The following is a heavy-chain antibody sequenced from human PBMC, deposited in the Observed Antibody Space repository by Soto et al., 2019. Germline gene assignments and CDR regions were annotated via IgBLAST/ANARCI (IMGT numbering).Heavy chain of an antibody. Sequence: EVQLLESGGGLVQPGGSLRLSCAASGFTFSSYAMSGVRQAPGKGLEWVSAISGSGGSTYYADSVKGRFTISRDNSKNTLYLQMNSLRAEDTAVYYCAKLLGGRGYSYGYHGYWGQGTLVTVSS. J-gene: IGHJ4*02. CDR2: ISGSGGST. V-gene: IGHV3-23*01. CDR3: AKLLGGRGYSYGYHGY. D-gene: IGHD5-18*01. CDR1: GFTFSSYA.